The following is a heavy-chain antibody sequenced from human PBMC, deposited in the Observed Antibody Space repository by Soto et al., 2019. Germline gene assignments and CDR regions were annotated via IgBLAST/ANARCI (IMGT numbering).Heavy chain of an antibody. J-gene: IGHJ4*02. CDR3: ARRVDSSSWYDDY. CDR1: GYTFTSYG. CDR2: ISAYNGNT. V-gene: IGHV1-18*01. D-gene: IGHD6-13*01. Sequence: QVQLVQSGAEVKKPGASVKVSCKASGYTFTSYGISWVRQAPGQGLEWMGWISAYNGNTNYAQKLQGRVTMTTDTATSPAYMGLRSLRSDDTAVYYCARRVDSSSWYDDYWGQGTLVTVSS.